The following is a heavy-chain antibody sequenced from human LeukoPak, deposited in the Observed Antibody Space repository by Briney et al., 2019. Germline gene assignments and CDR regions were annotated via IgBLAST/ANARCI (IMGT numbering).Heavy chain of an antibody. CDR2: INPNSGDT. D-gene: IGHD1-7*01. V-gene: IGHV1-2*02. J-gene: IGHJ4*02. CDR3: ARATIDWNYDY. CDR1: GYTFTRYY. Sequence: ASVNVSCKASGYTFTRYYIHWVRQAPGQGLECMGWINPNSGDTNYAQKFQGRVTMTRDTSISTAYMELTRLRSDDTAVYYCARATIDWNYDYWGQGTLVTVSS.